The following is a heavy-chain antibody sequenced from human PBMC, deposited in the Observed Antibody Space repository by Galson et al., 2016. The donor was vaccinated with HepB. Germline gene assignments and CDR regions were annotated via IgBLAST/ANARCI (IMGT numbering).Heavy chain of an antibody. J-gene: IGHJ4*02. CDR3: ARYPGIVGPFDL. D-gene: IGHD1-26*01. CDR2: IYYTGST. Sequence: ETLSLTCTVAGGSNIGYYWSWNRQSPETGLEWIGYIYYTGSTNYNPSLKSRVTMLFDTSKQQFSLNLKYVNAADKAVYYCARYPGIVGPFDLWGQGTLVTVSS. V-gene: IGHV4-59*08. CDR1: GGSNIGYY.